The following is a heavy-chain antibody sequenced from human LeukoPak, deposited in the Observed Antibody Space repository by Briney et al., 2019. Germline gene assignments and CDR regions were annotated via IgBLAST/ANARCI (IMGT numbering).Heavy chain of an antibody. V-gene: IGHV1-69*13. CDR3: ARELSGYDSYYFDY. D-gene: IGHD5-12*01. CDR1: GCTFSSYA. J-gene: IGHJ4*02. CDR2: IIPIFGTA. Sequence: SVKVSCKASGCTFSSYAISWVRQAPGQGLEWMGGIIPIFGTANYAQKFQGRVTITADESTSTAYMELSSLRSEDTAVYYCARELSGYDSYYFDYWGQGTLVTVSS.